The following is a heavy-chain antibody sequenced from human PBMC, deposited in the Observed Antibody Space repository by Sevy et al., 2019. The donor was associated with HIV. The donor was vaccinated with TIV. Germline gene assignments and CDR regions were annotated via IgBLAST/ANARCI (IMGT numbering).Heavy chain of an antibody. D-gene: IGHD2-15*01. V-gene: IGHV5-51*01. CDR2: IYPGDSDT. Sequence: GESLKISCKGSEYSFTSYWIGWVRQMPGKGLEWMGIIYPGDSDTRYSPSFQGQVTISADKSISTAYLQWSSLKASDTAMYYCARQRVVAATIYYFDYWGHGTLVTVSS. CDR1: EYSFTSYW. J-gene: IGHJ4*01. CDR3: ARQRVVAATIYYFDY.